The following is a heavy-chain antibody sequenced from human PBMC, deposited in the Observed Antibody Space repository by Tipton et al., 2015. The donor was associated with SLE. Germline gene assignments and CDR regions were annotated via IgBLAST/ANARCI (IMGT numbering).Heavy chain of an antibody. Sequence: QSGAEVKKPGASVKVSCKASGFTFTRYNINWVRQATGQGLEWMGWMNPNSGNTGYAQKFQGRVTMTSDTSISTAYMELSSLTSEDTAVYYCARAESHWEVVGSDWFDPWGQGTLVTVSS. CDR3: ARAESHWEVVGSDWFDP. V-gene: IGHV1-8*01. D-gene: IGHD2-15*01. J-gene: IGHJ5*02. CDR1: GFTFTRYN. CDR2: MNPNSGNT.